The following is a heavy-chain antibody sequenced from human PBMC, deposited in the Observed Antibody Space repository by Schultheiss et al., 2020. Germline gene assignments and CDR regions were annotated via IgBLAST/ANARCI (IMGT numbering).Heavy chain of an antibody. D-gene: IGHD6-13*01. CDR1: GGSISGYY. Sequence: SETLSLTCTVSGGSISGYYWSWIRQPPGKGLEWIGEINHSGSTYYNPSLKSRVTISVDTSKNQFSLKLSSVTAADTAVYYCARAKQLPHAFDIWGQGTMVTVSS. V-gene: IGHV4-34*01. J-gene: IGHJ3*02. CDR2: INHSGST. CDR3: ARAKQLPHAFDI.